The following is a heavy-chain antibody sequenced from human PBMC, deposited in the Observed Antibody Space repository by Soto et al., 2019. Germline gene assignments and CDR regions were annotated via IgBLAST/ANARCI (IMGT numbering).Heavy chain of an antibody. CDR1: GFTFSSYA. J-gene: IGHJ5*02. V-gene: IGHV3-30-3*01. Sequence: GGSLRLSCAASGFTFSSYAMHWVRQAPGKGLEWVAVISYDGSNKYYADSVKGRFTISRDNSKNTLYLQMNSLRAEDTAVYYCARVHRYSYGPSWFDPWGQGTLVTVSS. D-gene: IGHD5-18*01. CDR2: ISYDGSNK. CDR3: ARVHRYSYGPSWFDP.